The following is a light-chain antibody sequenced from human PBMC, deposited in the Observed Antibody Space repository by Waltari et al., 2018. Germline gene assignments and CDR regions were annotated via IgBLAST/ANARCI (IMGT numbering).Light chain of an antibody. Sequence: DIVMTQSPDSLAVSLGERAAINCKSSQSVLFSSNNKNFLAWYQQKPGQPPKLLFYWASTRESGVPDRFSGVGSGTEFTLTISSLQAEDVALYYCQQYYSIPWTFGQGTKVEIK. V-gene: IGKV4-1*01. CDR2: WAS. CDR1: QSVLFSSNNKNF. CDR3: QQYYSIPWT. J-gene: IGKJ1*01.